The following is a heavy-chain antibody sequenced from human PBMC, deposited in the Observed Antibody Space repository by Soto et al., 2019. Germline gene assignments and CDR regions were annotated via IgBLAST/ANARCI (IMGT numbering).Heavy chain of an antibody. Sequence: GGSLRLSCAASGFTFSSYAMSWVRQAPGKGLEWVSAISGSGGSTYYADSVKGRFTISRDNSKNTLYLQMNSLRAEDTAVYYCANLGQWWFGELLNYYYYGMDVWGQGTTVTVSS. J-gene: IGHJ6*02. CDR2: ISGSGGST. CDR3: ANLGQWWFGELLNYYYYGMDV. D-gene: IGHD3-10*01. V-gene: IGHV3-23*01. CDR1: GFTFSSYA.